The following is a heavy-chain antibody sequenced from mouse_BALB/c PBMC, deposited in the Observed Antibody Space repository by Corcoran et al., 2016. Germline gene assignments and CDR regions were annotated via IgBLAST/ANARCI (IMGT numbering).Heavy chain of an antibody. J-gene: IGHJ3*01. V-gene: IGHV8-12*01. CDR2: IYWDDDK. CDR1: GFSLSTSGMG. CDR3: ARSQTGTAWLAY. D-gene: IGHD4-1*01. Sequence: QVTLKESGPGILQPSQTLSLTCSFSGFSLSTSGMGVSWIRQPSGKGLEWLAHIYWDDDKRYNPSLKSRLTISKDTSSNQVFPKSTSVDTADTATSYCARSQTGTAWLAYWGQGTLVTVSA.